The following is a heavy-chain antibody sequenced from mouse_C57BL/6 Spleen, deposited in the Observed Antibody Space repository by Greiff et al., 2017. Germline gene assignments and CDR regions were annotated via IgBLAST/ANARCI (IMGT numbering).Heavy chain of an antibody. V-gene: IGHV1-7*01. CDR2: INPSSGYT. D-gene: IGHD2-4*01. CDR3: ASEGDEYDFWFAY. J-gene: IGHJ3*01. CDR1: GYTFTSYW. Sequence: QVQLQQSGAELAKPGASVKLSCKASGYTFTSYWMHWVKQRPGQGLEWIGHINPSSGYTKYNQKFKDKATLTADKSSSTAYMLLSSLTYEDSAVYYCASEGDEYDFWFAYWGQGTLVTVSA.